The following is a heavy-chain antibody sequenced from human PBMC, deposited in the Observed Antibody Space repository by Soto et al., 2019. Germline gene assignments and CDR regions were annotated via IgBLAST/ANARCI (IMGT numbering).Heavy chain of an antibody. V-gene: IGHV4-30-4*01. CDR3: ARVVGATAIDY. Sequence: PSQTLSLTCTVSGGYISRGDYYWSWIRPPPGKGLEWIGYIYYSGSTYYNPSLKSRVTISVDTSKNQFSLKLSSVTAADTAVYYCARVVGATAIDYWGQGTLVTVSS. CDR1: GGYISRGDYY. CDR2: IYYSGST. J-gene: IGHJ4*02. D-gene: IGHD1-26*01.